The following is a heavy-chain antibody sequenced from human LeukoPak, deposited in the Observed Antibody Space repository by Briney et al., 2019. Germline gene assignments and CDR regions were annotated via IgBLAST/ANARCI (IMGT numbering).Heavy chain of an antibody. CDR1: GYTFTSYD. Sequence: ASVKVSCKTSGYTFTSYDINWVRQATGQGLEWLGWMNPNSGNTGYAQKFQGRVTMTRNTSISTAYMEQSSLRSEDTAVYYCAKRGYSYGDFDYWGQGTLVTVSS. CDR3: AKRGYSYGDFDY. J-gene: IGHJ4*02. V-gene: IGHV1-8*01. D-gene: IGHD5-18*01. CDR2: MNPNSGNT.